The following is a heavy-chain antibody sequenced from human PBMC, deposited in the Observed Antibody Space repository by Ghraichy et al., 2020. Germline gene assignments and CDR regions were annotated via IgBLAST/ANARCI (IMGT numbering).Heavy chain of an antibody. CDR1: GGSISSSSYY. V-gene: IGHV4-39*01. D-gene: IGHD3-9*01. CDR2: IYYSGST. Sequence: SETLSLTCTVSGGSISSSSYYWGWIRQPPGKGLEWIGSIYYSGSTYYNPSLKSRVTISVDTSKNQFSLKLSSVTAADTAVYYCASVYYDILTGSRFGWYFDLWGRGTLVTVSS. CDR3: ASVYYDILTGSRFGWYFDL. J-gene: IGHJ2*01.